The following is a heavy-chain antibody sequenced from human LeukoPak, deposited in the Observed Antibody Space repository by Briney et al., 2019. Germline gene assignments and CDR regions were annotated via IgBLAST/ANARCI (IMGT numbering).Heavy chain of an antibody. CDR2: TSYDGGNR. Sequence: PGTSLRLSCAASGFTFTSYTMHWVCHPPGEGLEWVAATSYDGGNRYYADYVKGRFTTSRDNSYNSLVLQMKSLRPEDTAVYFCARKSLWFKYYDYWGQGIWVTVSS. J-gene: IGHJ4*02. D-gene: IGHD2-21*01. CDR1: GFTFTSYT. V-gene: IGHV3-30*01. CDR3: ARKSLWFKYYDY.